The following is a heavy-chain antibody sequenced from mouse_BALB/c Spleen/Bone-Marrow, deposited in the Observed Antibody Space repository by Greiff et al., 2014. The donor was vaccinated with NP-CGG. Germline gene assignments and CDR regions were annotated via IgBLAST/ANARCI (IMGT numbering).Heavy chain of an antibody. CDR2: IRNKANGYTT. CDR3: AREGVYYGNPYWYFDV. J-gene: IGHJ1*01. CDR1: GFTFTDYY. V-gene: IGHV7-3*02. Sequence: EVKLMESGGGLVQPGGSLGLSCATSGFTFTDYYMSWVRQPPGKALEWLGFIRNKANGYTTEYSASVKGRFTISRDNSQSILYLQMNTLRAEDSATYYCAREGVYYGNPYWYFDVWGAGTTVTVSS. D-gene: IGHD2-1*01.